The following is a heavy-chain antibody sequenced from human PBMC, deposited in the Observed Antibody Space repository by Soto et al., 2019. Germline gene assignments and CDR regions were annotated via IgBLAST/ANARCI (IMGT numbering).Heavy chain of an antibody. CDR1: GGTFSSYS. CDR3: ARDGGRHSGGIDY. CDR2: IIPIFGTA. V-gene: IGHV1-69*01. D-gene: IGHD1-26*01. J-gene: IGHJ4*02. Sequence: QVQLVQSGAEVKKPGSSVKVSCKASGGTFSSYSINWVRQAPGQGLEWMGEIIPIFGTANYAKKFQGRVTITAGESTSTAYMELSSLRSEDTAVYYCARDGGRHSGGIDYWGQGTLVTVSS.